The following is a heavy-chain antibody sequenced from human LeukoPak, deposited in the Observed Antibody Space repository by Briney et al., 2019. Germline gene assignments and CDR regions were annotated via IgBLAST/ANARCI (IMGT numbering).Heavy chain of an antibody. J-gene: IGHJ4*02. CDR2: IFGSGDTT. Sequence: PGGSLRLSCAASGFTISSYGMNWVRQAPRKGLEWVSVIFGSGDTTNYADSVKGRFTIPRDRSKNTLYLEMHSLRADDTAVYYCAKDQKPDSGYDIDYWGQGTLVIVSS. V-gene: IGHV3-23*01. CDR3: AKDQKPDSGYDIDY. CDR1: GFTISSYG. D-gene: IGHD5-12*01.